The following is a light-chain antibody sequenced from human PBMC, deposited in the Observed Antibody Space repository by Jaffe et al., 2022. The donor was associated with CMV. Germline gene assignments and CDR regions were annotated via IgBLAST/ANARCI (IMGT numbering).Light chain of an antibody. J-gene: IGLJ1*01. CDR3: SSYTSGNTYV. CDR1: SSDVGASKY. Sequence: QSALTQPPSVSGTPGQSVTISCSASSSDVGASKYVSWYQQPPGTAPRLMIYDVSHRPSGVPDRFSGSKSGNTASLTISGLQADDEADYYCSSYTSGNTYVFGTGTKVTVL. V-gene: IGLV2-18*02. CDR2: DVS.